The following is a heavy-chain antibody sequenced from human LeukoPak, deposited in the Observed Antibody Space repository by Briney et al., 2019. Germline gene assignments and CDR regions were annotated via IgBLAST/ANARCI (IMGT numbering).Heavy chain of an antibody. V-gene: IGHV3-74*01. Sequence: GGSLRLSCAASGSTFSSYWMHWVRQAPGKGLVWVSRINSDGSSTSYADSVKGRFTISRDNAKNTLYLQMNSLRAEDTAVYYCARDMGSSSGHYYYYGMDVWGQGTTVTVSS. CDR1: GSTFSSYW. J-gene: IGHJ6*02. CDR2: INSDGSST. D-gene: IGHD6-13*01. CDR3: ARDMGSSSGHYYYYGMDV.